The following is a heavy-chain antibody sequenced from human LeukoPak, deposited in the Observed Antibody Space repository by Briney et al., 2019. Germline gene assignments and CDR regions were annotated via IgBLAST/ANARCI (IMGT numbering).Heavy chain of an antibody. J-gene: IGHJ4*02. Sequence: ASVKVSCKASGYTFTAIYIHWVRQAPGQGPEWMGYINPNTGGTKYAQKFQDRVTMTRDTSISTAYMELSRLRSDDTAVYYCARVRDGNTVDFDYWGQGTLVTVSS. V-gene: IGHV1-2*02. CDR3: ARVRDGNTVDFDY. D-gene: IGHD5-24*01. CDR2: INPNTGGT. CDR1: GYTFTAIY.